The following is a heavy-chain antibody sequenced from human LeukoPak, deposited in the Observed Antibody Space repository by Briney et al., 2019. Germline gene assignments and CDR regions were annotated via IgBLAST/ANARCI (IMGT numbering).Heavy chain of an antibody. V-gene: IGHV3-53*01. CDR3: ARGGRGSAAVVAPRSFDI. CDR2: IYTGGNS. D-gene: IGHD3-22*01. Sequence: GGSLRLSCAASGFTVSSTHMVWVRQAPGKGLEWVSVIYTGGNSYYAGSVQGRFIISRDISKNTLYLQMNSLRAEDSALYYCARGGRGSAAVVAPRSFDIWGQGTMVTVSS. J-gene: IGHJ3*02. CDR1: GFTVSSTH.